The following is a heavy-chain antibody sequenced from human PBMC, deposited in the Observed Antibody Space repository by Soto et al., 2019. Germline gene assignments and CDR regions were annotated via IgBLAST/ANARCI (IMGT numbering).Heavy chain of an antibody. Sequence: ASVKVSCKASGFTFTSSAVQWVRQARGQRLEWIGWIVVGSGNTNCAQKFQERVTITRDMSTSTAYMELSSLRSEDTAVYYCAASYRGATYFYDSSGYSNWGQGTLVTVSS. V-gene: IGHV1-58*01. CDR3: AASYRGATYFYDSSGYSN. CDR1: GFTFTSSA. CDR2: IVVGSGNT. J-gene: IGHJ4*02. D-gene: IGHD3-22*01.